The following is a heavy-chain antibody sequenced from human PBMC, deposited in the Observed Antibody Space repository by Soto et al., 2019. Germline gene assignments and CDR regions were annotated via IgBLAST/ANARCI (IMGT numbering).Heavy chain of an antibody. CDR2: IHYSGST. CDR3: ARHKHSLGYRSFDY. V-gene: IGHV4-39*01. J-gene: IGHJ4*02. CDR1: GGSISSSSYY. Sequence: LSLTCTVSGGSISSSSYYWGWIRQPPGKVLEWIGSIHYSGSTYYNPSLKSRITISVDTSKNQFSLKLSSVTAADTAVYYCARHKHSLGYRSFDYWGQGTLVTVSS. D-gene: IGHD5-18*01.